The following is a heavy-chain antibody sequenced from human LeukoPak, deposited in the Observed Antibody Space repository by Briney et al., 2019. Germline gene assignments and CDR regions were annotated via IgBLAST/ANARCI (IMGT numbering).Heavy chain of an antibody. CDR2: IYYSGST. D-gene: IGHD5-18*01. CDR1: GGSISSYY. Sequence: SETLSLTCTVSGGSISSYYWSWIRQPPGKGLEWIGYIYYSGSTNYNPSLKSRVTISVDTSKNQFSLKLSSVTAADTAVYYCARHGARGYSYGGGDAFDIWGQGTMVTVSS. J-gene: IGHJ3*02. CDR3: ARHGARGYSYGGGDAFDI. V-gene: IGHV4-59*08.